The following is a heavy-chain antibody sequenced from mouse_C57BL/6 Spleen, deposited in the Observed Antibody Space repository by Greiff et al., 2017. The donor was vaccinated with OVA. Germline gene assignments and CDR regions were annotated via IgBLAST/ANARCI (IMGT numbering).Heavy chain of an antibody. CDR2: ISGGGGNT. Sequence: VQLVESGGGLVKPGGSLKLSCAASGFTFSSYTMSWVRQTPEKRLEWVATISGGGGNTYYPDSVKGRFTISRDNAKNTLYLQMSSLRSEDTALYYCASAGDYYGSSYGFDYWGQGTTLTVSS. J-gene: IGHJ2*01. V-gene: IGHV5-9*01. CDR1: GFTFSSYT. D-gene: IGHD1-1*01. CDR3: ASAGDYYGSSYGFDY.